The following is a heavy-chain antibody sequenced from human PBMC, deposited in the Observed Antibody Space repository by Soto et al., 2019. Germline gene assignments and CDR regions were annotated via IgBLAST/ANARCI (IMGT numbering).Heavy chain of an antibody. CDR1: GGSFSGYY. Sequence: QVQLQQWGAGLLKPSETLSLTCAVYGGSFSGYYWSWIRQPPGKGLEWIGEINHSGSTNYNPSLKSRVTISVDTAKNQFSLKRSAVTAADSSVYYCARGSRGRFLEWLLRANSGYDYGYYYYYMDVWGKGTTVTVSS. D-gene: IGHD3-3*01. V-gene: IGHV4-34*01. J-gene: IGHJ6*03. CDR3: ARGSRGRFLEWLLRANSGYDYGYYYYYMDV. CDR2: INHSGST.